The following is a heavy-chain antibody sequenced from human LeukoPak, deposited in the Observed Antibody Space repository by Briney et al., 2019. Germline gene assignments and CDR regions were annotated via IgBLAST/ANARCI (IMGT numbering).Heavy chain of an antibody. Sequence: GGTLRLSCAASGFTFSNYGMAWVRPVPGKGLEWVSAISASASSTYYTDSVKGRFTISRDNSKNTLYLQMNSLRAEDTAVYYCAKRRGLELLYYYYMDVWGKGTTVTVSS. CDR2: ISASASST. D-gene: IGHD1-7*01. J-gene: IGHJ6*03. CDR1: GFTFSNYG. CDR3: AKRRGLELLYYYYMDV. V-gene: IGHV3-23*01.